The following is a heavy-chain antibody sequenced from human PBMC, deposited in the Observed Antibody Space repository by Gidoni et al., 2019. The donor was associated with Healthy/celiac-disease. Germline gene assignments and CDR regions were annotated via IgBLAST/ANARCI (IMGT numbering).Heavy chain of an antibody. CDR3: AKDREYQLLGDCYFDL. CDR1: GFTVDEEA. D-gene: IGHD2-2*01. Sequence: EVQRVESGGGLVQPGRSLRRSCAAAGFTVDEEAMHWVRQAPGKGLELVSGISWNSGSIGYADSVQGRFTISRDNAKNSLYLQMNSLSAEDTALYYCAKDREYQLLGDCYFDLWGRGTLVTVSS. J-gene: IGHJ2*01. V-gene: IGHV3-9*01. CDR2: ISWNSGSI.